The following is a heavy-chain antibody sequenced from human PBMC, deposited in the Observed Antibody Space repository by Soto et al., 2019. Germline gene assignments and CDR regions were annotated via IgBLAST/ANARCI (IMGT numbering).Heavy chain of an antibody. Sequence: QVHLVQSGAEVKKPGASVKVSCKGSGYIFTTYGITWVRQAPGQGLEWMGWISAHNGNTNYAQKRPGRVTVARATSTSTASMELRTLRSDDTAVDYCARGRYGAYWGQGALVTVSS. J-gene: IGHJ4*02. CDR3: ARGRYGAY. CDR2: ISAHNGNT. V-gene: IGHV1-18*01. CDR1: GYIFTTYG. D-gene: IGHD3-10*01.